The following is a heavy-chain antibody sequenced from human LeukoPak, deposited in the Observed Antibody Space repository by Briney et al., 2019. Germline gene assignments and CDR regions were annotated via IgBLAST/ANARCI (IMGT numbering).Heavy chain of an antibody. D-gene: IGHD3-10*01. Sequence: SETLSLTCTVSGGSISSYYWSWIRQPPGKGLEWIGYIYYSGSTNYNPSLKSRVAIPVDTSKNQFSLKLSSVTAADTAVYYCARVRYYGSGSYLYYFDYWGQGTLVTVSS. V-gene: IGHV4-59*01. CDR1: GGSISSYY. CDR2: IYYSGST. J-gene: IGHJ4*02. CDR3: ARVRYYGSGSYLYYFDY.